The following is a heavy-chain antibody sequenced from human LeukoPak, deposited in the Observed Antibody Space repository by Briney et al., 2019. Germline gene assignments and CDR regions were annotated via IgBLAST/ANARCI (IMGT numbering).Heavy chain of an antibody. V-gene: IGHV3-7*03. D-gene: IGHD3-22*01. CDR2: IKQDGSDK. J-gene: IGHJ1*01. CDR3: ARDPWADSSGFPLHH. CDR1: GFTFSRYW. Sequence: GGSLRLSCAASGFTFSRYWMSWVRQTPEKGLECVANIKQDGSDKFYVDSVRGRFTISRDNAKNSLYLQMNSLRVEDTALYYCARDPWADSSGFPLHHWGQETLVTVSS.